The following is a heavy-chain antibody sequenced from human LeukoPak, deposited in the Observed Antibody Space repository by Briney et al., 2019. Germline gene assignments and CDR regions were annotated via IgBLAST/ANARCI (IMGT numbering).Heavy chain of an antibody. D-gene: IGHD3-22*01. V-gene: IGHV3-48*03. CDR1: GFTFSSYE. CDR2: ISSSGSTI. CDR3: ARDYRRYDNSGRGALDY. Sequence: GGSLRLSCAASGFTFSSYEMNWVRQAPGKGLEWVSYISSSGSTIYYADSVKGRFTISRDNAKNSLYLQMNSLRAEDTAVYYCARDYRRYDNSGRGALDYWGQGTLVTVSS. J-gene: IGHJ4*02.